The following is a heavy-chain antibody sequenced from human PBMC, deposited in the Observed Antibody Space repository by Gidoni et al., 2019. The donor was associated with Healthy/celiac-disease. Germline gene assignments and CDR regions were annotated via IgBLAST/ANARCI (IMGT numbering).Heavy chain of an antibody. V-gene: IGHV4-61*01. Sequence: QVQLQESGPGLVKPSETLSLTCTVPGGSVSSGSYYWSWIRQPPGKGLEWIGYIYYSGSTNYNPSLKSRVTISVDTSKNQFSLKLSSVTAADTAVYYCARDQRYCSSTSCYTSYYYYGMDVWGQGTTVTVSS. D-gene: IGHD2-2*02. J-gene: IGHJ6*02. CDR3: ARDQRYCSSTSCYTSYYYYGMDV. CDR2: IYYSGST. CDR1: GGSVSSGSYY.